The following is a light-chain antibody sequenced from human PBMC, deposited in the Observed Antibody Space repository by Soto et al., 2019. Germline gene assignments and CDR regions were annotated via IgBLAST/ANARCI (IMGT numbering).Light chain of an antibody. Sequence: DIQMTQSPSTLSASVGDRVTITCRASHSISSWLAWYQQKPGKAPNLLIYAASTLESGVPSRFRGSASGTEFTLTISSLQPDDFATYYCQQYNSYWPFGQGTKVEIK. CDR1: HSISSW. CDR3: QQYNSYWP. V-gene: IGKV1-5*01. CDR2: AAS. J-gene: IGKJ1*01.